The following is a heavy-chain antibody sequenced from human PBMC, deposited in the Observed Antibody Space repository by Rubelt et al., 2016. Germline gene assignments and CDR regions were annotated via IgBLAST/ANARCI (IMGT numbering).Heavy chain of an antibody. D-gene: IGHD4-17*01. CDR2: INHSGST. V-gene: IGHV4-34*01. J-gene: IGHJ4*02. CDR1: GGSFNGYY. CDR3: ARSDDYGDMNFDY. Sequence: QVQLQQWGAGLLKPSETLSLTCAVYGGSFNGYYWSWIRQPPGKGLEWIGEINHSGSTNYNPSLKSRVTISVDTSKNQFSLKLSSVTAADTAVYYCARSDDYGDMNFDYWGQGTLVTVSS.